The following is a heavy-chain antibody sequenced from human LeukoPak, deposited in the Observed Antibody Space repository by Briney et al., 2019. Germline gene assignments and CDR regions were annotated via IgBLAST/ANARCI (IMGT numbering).Heavy chain of an antibody. CDR1: GGSISSSSYD. CDR2: IYYSGST. Sequence: SETLSLTCTVSGGSISSSSYDWGWIRQPPGKGLEWIGYIYYSGSTNYNPSLESRVTISVDTSKNQFSLKLSSVTAADTAVYYCARVETMVGATNQNMDVWGKGTTVTVSS. D-gene: IGHD1-26*01. J-gene: IGHJ6*03. V-gene: IGHV4-61*05. CDR3: ARVETMVGATNQNMDV.